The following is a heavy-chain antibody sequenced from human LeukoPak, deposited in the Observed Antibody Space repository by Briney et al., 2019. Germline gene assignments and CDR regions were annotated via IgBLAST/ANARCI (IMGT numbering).Heavy chain of an antibody. D-gene: IGHD3-22*01. CDR1: GFTFSSYG. J-gene: IGHJ4*02. CDR2: ISHDGSNK. V-gene: IGHV3-30*18. Sequence: GGSLRLSCAASGFTFSSYGMHWVRQAPGKGLEWVAVISHDGSNKYYADSVKGRFTISRDNSKNTLYLQMNSLRAEDTAVYYCAKDGENYDSSGYYNYWGQGTLVTVSS. CDR3: AKDGENYDSSGYYNY.